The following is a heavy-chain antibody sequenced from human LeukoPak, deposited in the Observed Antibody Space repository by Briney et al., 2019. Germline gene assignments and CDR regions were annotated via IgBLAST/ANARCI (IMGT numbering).Heavy chain of an antibody. V-gene: IGHV4-38-2*01. CDR2: IYYSGST. J-gene: IGHJ4*02. CDR3: ARLSIAAAGTPDY. D-gene: IGHD6-13*01. CDR1: GFTFSDYY. Sequence: GSLRLSCAASGFTFSDYYMDWVRQPPGKGLEWIGSIYYSGSTYYNPSLKSRVTISVDTSKNQFSLKLSSVTAADTAVYYCARLSIAAAGTPDYWGQGTLVTVSS.